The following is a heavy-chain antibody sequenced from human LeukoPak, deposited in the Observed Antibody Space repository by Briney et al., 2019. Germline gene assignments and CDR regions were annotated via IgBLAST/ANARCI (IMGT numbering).Heavy chain of an antibody. Sequence: GGSLRLSCAASGFTFSSYAMSWVRQAPGKGLEWVSAISGSGGSTYYADSVKGRFTISRDNSKNTLYLQMNSLRAEDTAVYYCARTHTGTPGRNPFDSWGQGTLVTVSS. J-gene: IGHJ4*02. D-gene: IGHD4-11*01. CDR2: ISGSGGST. CDR3: ARTHTGTPGRNPFDS. CDR1: GFTFSSYA. V-gene: IGHV3-23*01.